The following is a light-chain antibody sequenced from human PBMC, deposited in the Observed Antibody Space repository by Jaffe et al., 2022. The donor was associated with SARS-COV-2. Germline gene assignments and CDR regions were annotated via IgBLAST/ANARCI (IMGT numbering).Light chain of an antibody. CDR2: AAS. V-gene: IGKV1-39*01. CDR3: QQSYSSPPT. J-gene: IGKJ2*01. CDR1: QSLSIY. Sequence: DIQMTQSPSSLSASVGDRVTITCRASQSLSIYLNWYQKKPGKAPKLLIYAASRLQSGAPSRFSGSGSGTDFTLTISSLQPEDSATYYCQQSYSSPPTFGQGTKVEIK.